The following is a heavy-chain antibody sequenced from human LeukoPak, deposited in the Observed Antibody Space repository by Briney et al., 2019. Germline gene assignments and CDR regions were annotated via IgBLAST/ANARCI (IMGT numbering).Heavy chain of an antibody. CDR1: RYTLTGYY. D-gene: IGHD3-22*01. J-gene: IGHJ4*02. Sequence: AAVKDSCKASRYTLTGYYLHWVRPAPGQRLEWMGWSNPNSGGTNYAQKFQGRVTMSRDTSISTAYMELSRLRSDDTAVYYCARDLVYYDSSGYPDYWGQGTLVTVSS. CDR2: SNPNSGGT. CDR3: ARDLVYYDSSGYPDY. V-gene: IGHV1-2*02.